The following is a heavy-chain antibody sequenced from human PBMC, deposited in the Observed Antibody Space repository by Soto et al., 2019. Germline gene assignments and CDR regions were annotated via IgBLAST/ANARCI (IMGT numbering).Heavy chain of an antibody. D-gene: IGHD3-22*01. CDR1: GFTFSSYG. J-gene: IGHJ4*02. CDR2: ISYDGSNK. CDR3: ATTPYSYHSSGSYRPFCFDY. Sequence: GGSLRLSCAASGFTFSSYGMHWVRQAPGKGLEWVAVISYDGSNKYYADSVKGRFTISRDNSKNTLYLQMNSLRAEDTAVYYCATTPYSYHSSGSYRPFCFDYWGQGTLVTVYS. V-gene: IGHV3-30*03.